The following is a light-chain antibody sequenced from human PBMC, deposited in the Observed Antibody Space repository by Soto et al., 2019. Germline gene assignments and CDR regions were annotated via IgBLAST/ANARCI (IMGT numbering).Light chain of an antibody. V-gene: IGKV3-20*01. CDR3: QHYGTTPWT. Sequence: ETVLTQSPGTLSLSPGERVTLSCRASQSVCSRCLAWYQQKPGQSPRLLIYGASSRATGIPDRFSGSGSGTDFTLTMSRLEPEDFAVYYCQHYGTTPWTFGQGTKVGIK. CDR2: GAS. J-gene: IGKJ1*01. CDR1: QSVCSRC.